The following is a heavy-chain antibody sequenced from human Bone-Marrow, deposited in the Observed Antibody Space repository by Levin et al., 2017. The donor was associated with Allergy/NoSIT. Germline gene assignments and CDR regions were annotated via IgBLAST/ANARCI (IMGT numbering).Heavy chain of an antibody. V-gene: IGHV1-69*13. Sequence: SVKVSCRASGGTFINYGISWVRQAPGHGLEWMGGLLPIFGTTHYAQRFQGRLTITADESTSTAYMELSSLTSDDTAVYYCARDVAGMAVNPNSFDPWGQGTLVIVS. CDR2: LLPIFGTT. D-gene: IGHD4-23*01. CDR1: GGTFINYG. CDR3: ARDVAGMAVNPNSFDP. J-gene: IGHJ5*02.